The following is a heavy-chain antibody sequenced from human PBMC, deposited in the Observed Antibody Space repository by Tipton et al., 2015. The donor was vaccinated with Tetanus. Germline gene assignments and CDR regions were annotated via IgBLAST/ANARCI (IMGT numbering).Heavy chain of an antibody. CDR2: VSYSGST. Sequence: TLSLTCTVSGASISSNTYYWGWIRQPPGKGLEWIASVSYSGSTYYNPSLKSRVTISVDTSKNQFSLRLSSVTAADTAVYYCARRSYCSSSRCFDAFDLWGQGTMVTVS. CDR3: ARRSYCSSSRCFDAFDL. D-gene: IGHD2-2*01. V-gene: IGHV4-39*07. CDR1: GASISSNTYY. J-gene: IGHJ3*01.